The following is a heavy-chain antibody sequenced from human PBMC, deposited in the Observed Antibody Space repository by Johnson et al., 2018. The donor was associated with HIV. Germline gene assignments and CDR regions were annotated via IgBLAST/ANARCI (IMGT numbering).Heavy chain of an antibody. V-gene: IGHV3-33*06. Sequence: QVQLVESGGGVVQPGRSLRLSCAASGFTFSTYGMHWVRQAPGKGLEWVAVIWLDGSNKYYADSVKGRFTISRDNSKNTLYLQMNSLRAEDTAVYYCAKPYYYFWSGSSPPAGWGQGTMVTVSS. CDR3: AKPYYYFWSGSSPPAG. CDR2: IWLDGSNK. D-gene: IGHD3-3*01. J-gene: IGHJ3*01. CDR1: GFTFSTYG.